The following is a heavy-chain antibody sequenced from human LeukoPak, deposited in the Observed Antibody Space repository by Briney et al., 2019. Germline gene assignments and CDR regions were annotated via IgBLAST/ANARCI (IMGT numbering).Heavy chain of an antibody. CDR1: GGSISSGSYY. D-gene: IGHD5-18*01. CDR3: AREGSGYSYATFYYYYYMDV. Sequence: SETLSLTCTVSGGSISSGSYYWSWIRQPAGKGLEWIGRIYTSGSTNYNPSLKSRVTISVDTSKNQFSLKLSSVTAADTAVYYCAREGSGYSYATFYYYYYMDVWGKGTTVTISS. CDR2: IYTSGST. V-gene: IGHV4-61*02. J-gene: IGHJ6*03.